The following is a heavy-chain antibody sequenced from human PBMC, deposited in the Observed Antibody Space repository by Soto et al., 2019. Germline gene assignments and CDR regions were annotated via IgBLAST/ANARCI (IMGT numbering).Heavy chain of an antibody. V-gene: IGHV3-30*18. J-gene: IGHJ5*02. CDR1: GFTFSSYG. Sequence: GGSLRLSCAASGFTFSSYGMHWVRQAPGKGLEWVAVISYDGSNKYYADSVKGGFTISRDNSKNTLYLQMNSLRAEDTAVYYCAKPSGGHRISWFDPWGQGTLVTVSS. CDR3: AKPSGGHRISWFDP. D-gene: IGHD2-15*01. CDR2: ISYDGSNK.